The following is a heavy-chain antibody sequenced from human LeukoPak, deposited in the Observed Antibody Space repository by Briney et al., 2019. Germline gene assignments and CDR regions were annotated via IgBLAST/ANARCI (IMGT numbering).Heavy chain of an antibody. D-gene: IGHD4-23*01. CDR2: IIPIFGTA. CDR1: GGTSSSYA. CDR3: ARQQSGNSVPDY. V-gene: IGHV1-69*05. J-gene: IGHJ4*02. Sequence: SVKVSCKASGGTSSSYAISWVRQAPGQGLESMGRIIPIFGTANYAQKFQGRVTITTDESTSTAYMELSSLRSEDTAVYYCARQQSGNSVPDYWGQGTLVTVSS.